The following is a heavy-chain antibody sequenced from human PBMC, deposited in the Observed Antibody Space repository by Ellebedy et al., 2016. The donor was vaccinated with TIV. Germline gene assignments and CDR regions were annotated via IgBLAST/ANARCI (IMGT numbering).Heavy chain of an antibody. CDR3: AKDGVAAGNYYYYGMDV. V-gene: IGHV3-21*01. CDR1: GFTFSSYS. J-gene: IGHJ6*02. D-gene: IGHD6-13*01. CDR2: ISSSSSYI. Sequence: GESLKISCAASGFTFSSYSMNWVRQAPGKGLEWVSSISSSSSYIYYADSVKGRFTISRDNAKNSLYLQMNSLRAEDTAVYYCAKDGVAAGNYYYYGMDVWGQGTTVTVSS.